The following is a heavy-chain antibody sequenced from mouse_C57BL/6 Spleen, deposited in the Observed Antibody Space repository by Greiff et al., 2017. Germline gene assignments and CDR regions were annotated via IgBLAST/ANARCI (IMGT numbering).Heavy chain of an antibody. J-gene: IGHJ4*01. CDR2: IDPSDSYT. CDR1: GYTFTSYW. V-gene: IGHV1-69*01. CDR3: GRGPLAMDY. Sequence: QVQLQQPGAELVMPGASVKLSCKASGYTFTSYWMHWVKQRPGQGLEWIGEIDPSDSYTNYNQKFKGKSTLTVDKSSSTAYMQLSSLTSEDSAVYYCGRGPLAMDYWGQGTSVTVSS.